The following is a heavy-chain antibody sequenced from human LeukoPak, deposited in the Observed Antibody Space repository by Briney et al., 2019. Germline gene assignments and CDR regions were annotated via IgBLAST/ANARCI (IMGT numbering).Heavy chain of an antibody. Sequence: SETLSLTCAVYGGSFSGYYWSWIRQPPGKGLEWIGEINHSGSTNYNPSLKSRVTISVDTPKNQFSLKLSSVTAADTAVYYCARGGSDYYDSSDAFDIWGQGTMVTVSS. D-gene: IGHD3-22*01. V-gene: IGHV4-34*01. CDR3: ARGGSDYYDSSDAFDI. CDR1: GGSFSGYY. J-gene: IGHJ3*02. CDR2: INHSGST.